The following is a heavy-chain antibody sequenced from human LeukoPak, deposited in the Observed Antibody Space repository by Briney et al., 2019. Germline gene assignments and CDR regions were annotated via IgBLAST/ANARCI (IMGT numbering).Heavy chain of an antibody. CDR3: AGLVGRYSSGLYYYYFDY. CDR2: VYLSGTT. CDR1: GDSINSLDL. J-gene: IGHJ4*02. Sequence: SGTLSLTCTVSGDSINSLDLWSWVRQPPGKGLEWIGEVYLSGTTHSNPSAKSRVTIAIDKSKNQFFLNLSSVTAADTAVYYCAGLVGRYSSGLYYYYFDYWGQGTLVTVSS. D-gene: IGHD3-22*01. V-gene: IGHV4-4*02.